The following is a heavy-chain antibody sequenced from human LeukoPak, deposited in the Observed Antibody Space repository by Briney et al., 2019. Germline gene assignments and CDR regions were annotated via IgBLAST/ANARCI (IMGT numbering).Heavy chain of an antibody. CDR3: ARDKSAGADTGSSFYY. V-gene: IGHV3-23*05. D-gene: IGHD3-10*01. J-gene: IGHJ4*02. Sequence: GGSLRLSCVASGFTFSDYAMNWVRQAPGKGLEWVSTFKTKYNQVYYAESVRGRFTISTDNSKNTLNLQMNNLRAEDTAVYYCARDKSAGADTGSSFYYWGQGALVTVSS. CDR2: FKTKYNQV. CDR1: GFTFSDYA.